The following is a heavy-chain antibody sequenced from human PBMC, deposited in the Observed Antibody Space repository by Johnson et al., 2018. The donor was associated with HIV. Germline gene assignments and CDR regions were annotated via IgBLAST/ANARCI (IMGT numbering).Heavy chain of an antibody. Sequence: VQLVESGGGLVQPGGSLRLSCAASGFTFDDYGMSWVRQAPGKGLEWVSGINWNGGSTGYADSVKGRFTISRDNAKKSLFLQVRWLSFCLLSRLPSASFLW. CDR1: GFTFDDYG. D-gene: IGHD5-24*01. J-gene: IGHJ2*01. V-gene: IGHV3-20*01. CDR3: ASFL. CDR2: INWNGGST.